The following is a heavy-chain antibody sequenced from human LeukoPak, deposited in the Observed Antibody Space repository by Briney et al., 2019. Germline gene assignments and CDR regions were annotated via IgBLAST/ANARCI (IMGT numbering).Heavy chain of an antibody. CDR2: ISSSGSTI. J-gene: IGHJ4*02. V-gene: IGHV3-48*03. D-gene: IGHD6-13*01. Sequence: PGGSLRLSCAASGFTFSSYEMNWVRQAPGKGLEWVSYISSSGSTIYYADSVKGRFTISRDNAKNSLYLQMNSLRAEDTAVYYCARESSSWSPYFDYWGQGTLVTVYS. CDR1: GFTFSSYE. CDR3: ARESSSWSPYFDY.